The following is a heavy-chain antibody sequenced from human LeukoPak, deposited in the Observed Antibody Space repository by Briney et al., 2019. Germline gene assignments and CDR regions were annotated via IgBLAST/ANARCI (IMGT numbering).Heavy chain of an antibody. V-gene: IGHV3-23*01. D-gene: IGHD3-3*01. CDR1: GFTFIIYA. CDR2: ISGSSSHT. Sequence: PGGSLRLSCAASGFTFIIYAMSWVRQAPGKGLEWVSGISGSSSHTADADSVRGRFIISRDNTRNTLYLHMNSLRAEDTALYYCAKESDYSNAAPEWGFDSWGQGTLVTVSS. J-gene: IGHJ4*02. CDR3: AKESDYSNAAPEWGFDS.